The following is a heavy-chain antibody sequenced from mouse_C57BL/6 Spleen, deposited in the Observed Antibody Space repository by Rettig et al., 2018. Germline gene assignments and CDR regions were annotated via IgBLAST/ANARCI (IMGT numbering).Heavy chain of an antibody. CDR1: GYAFSSSW. Sequence: VKISCKASGYAFSSSWMNWVKQRPGKGLEWIGRIYPGDGDTNYNGKFKGKATLTADKSSSTAYMQLSSLTSEDSAVYFCAGPVYDGYYEGFAYWGQGTLVTGSA. CDR3: AGPVYDGYYEGFAY. J-gene: IGHJ3*01. V-gene: IGHV1-82*01. D-gene: IGHD2-3*01. CDR2: IYPGDGDT.